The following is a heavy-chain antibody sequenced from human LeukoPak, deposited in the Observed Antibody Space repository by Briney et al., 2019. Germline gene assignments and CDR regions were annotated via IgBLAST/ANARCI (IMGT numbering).Heavy chain of an antibody. D-gene: IGHD5-18*01. Sequence: GGSLRLSCAASGFTFSSYWISWVRQAPGKGLEWVANIKQDGSEKYYVDSVKGRFTISRDNAKNSLYLQMNSLRAEDTAVYYCAREAGGYSYGYSGWGQGTLVTVSS. V-gene: IGHV3-7*01. J-gene: IGHJ4*02. CDR3: AREAGGYSYGYSG. CDR2: IKQDGSEK. CDR1: GFTFSSYW.